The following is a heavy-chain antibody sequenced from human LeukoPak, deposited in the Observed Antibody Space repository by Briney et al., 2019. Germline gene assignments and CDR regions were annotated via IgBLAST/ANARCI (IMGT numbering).Heavy chain of an antibody. J-gene: IGHJ6*03. V-gene: IGHV1-2*02. D-gene: IGHD3-10*01. Sequence: ASVKVSCKASGYTFTGYYMHWVRQAPGQGLEWMGWINPNSGGTNYAQKFQGRVTMTRDTSISTAYMELSRLRSDYTAVYYCARSPLWFVLSYYMDVWGKGTTVTVSS. CDR2: INPNSGGT. CDR3: ARSPLWFVLSYYMDV. CDR1: GYTFTGYY.